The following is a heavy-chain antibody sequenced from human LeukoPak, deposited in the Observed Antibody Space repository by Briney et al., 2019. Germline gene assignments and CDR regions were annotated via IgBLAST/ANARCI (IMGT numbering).Heavy chain of an antibody. CDR3: AREYVITFGGAESKDYYYYYYMDV. CDR1: GYTFTGYY. V-gene: IGHV1-2*02. D-gene: IGHD3-16*01. J-gene: IGHJ6*03. Sequence: ASVKVFCKASGYTFTGYYMHWVRQDPGQGLEWMVWINPNSGGTNYAQKFQGRVTMNRDTSISTAYMELSRLRSDYTAVYYCAREYVITFGGAESKDYYYYYYMDVWGKGTTVTVSS. CDR2: INPNSGGT.